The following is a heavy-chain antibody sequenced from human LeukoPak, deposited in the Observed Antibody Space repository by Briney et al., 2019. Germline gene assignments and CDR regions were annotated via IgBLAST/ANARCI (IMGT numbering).Heavy chain of an antibody. CDR1: GFTFSSYW. Sequence: GGSLRLSCAASGFTFSSYWMSWVRQAPGKGLEWVANIKQDGSEKYYVDSVKGRFTISRDNAKNSLYLQMNSLRAEDTAVYYCSRVNQLYSSSWYPVRGYFDHWGQGTLVTVSS. CDR3: SRVNQLYSSSWYPVRGYFDH. D-gene: IGHD6-13*01. CDR2: IKQDGSEK. V-gene: IGHV3-7*01. J-gene: IGHJ4*02.